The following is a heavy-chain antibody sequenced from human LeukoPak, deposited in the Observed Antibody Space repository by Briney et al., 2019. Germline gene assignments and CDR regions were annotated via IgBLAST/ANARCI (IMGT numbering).Heavy chain of an antibody. J-gene: IGHJ4*02. D-gene: IGHD3-10*01. CDR3: ARDYAGSPDY. CDR2: INGDGSTT. V-gene: IGHV3-74*03. Sequence: GGSLRLSCTASGVTFSTCWINWVRQSPGKGLVWVALINGDGSTTTHADSVKGRFTISRDNAKNTAYLQMNSLRDEDTAVYFCARDYAGSPDYWGQGTLVTVSA. CDR1: GVTFSTCW.